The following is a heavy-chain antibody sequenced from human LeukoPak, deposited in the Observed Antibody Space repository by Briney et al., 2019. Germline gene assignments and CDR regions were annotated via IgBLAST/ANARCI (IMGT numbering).Heavy chain of an antibody. J-gene: IGHJ2*01. D-gene: IGHD3-10*01. CDR2: IHYSGST. Sequence: SETLSLTCTVSGASISGYYWNWIRQSPERGLEWIGYIHYSGSTNYNASLKSRVSMSLDASRDQFSLSLGFVTPADTAMYYCARRMLGSGSRYWYFDLWGRGILVTVSS. CDR1: GASISGYY. V-gene: IGHV4-59*01. CDR3: ARRMLGSGSRYWYFDL.